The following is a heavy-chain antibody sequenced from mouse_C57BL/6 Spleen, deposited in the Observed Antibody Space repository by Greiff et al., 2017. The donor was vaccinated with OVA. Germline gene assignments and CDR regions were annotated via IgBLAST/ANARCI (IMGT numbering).Heavy chain of an antibody. J-gene: IGHJ2*01. CDR3: ARSEWLPFDY. CDR1: GYAFTNYL. Sequence: VNLVESGAELVRPGTSVKVSCKASGYAFTNYLIEWVKQRPGQGLEWIGVINPGSGGTNYNEKFKGKATLTADKSSSTAYMQLSSLTSEDSAVYFCARSEWLPFDYWGQGTTLTVSS. D-gene: IGHD2-2*01. CDR2: INPGSGGT. V-gene: IGHV1-54*01.